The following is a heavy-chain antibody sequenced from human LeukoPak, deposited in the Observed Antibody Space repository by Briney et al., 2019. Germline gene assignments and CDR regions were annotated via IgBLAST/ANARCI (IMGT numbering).Heavy chain of an antibody. V-gene: IGHV4-61*01. Sequence: PSETLSLTCTVSGGSISSSSYYWSWIRQPPGKGLEWIGYIYYSGSTNYNPSLKSRVTISIDTSQNQFSLRLSSVTAADTAVYYCARFSNYYGSSIHYLDYWGQGTLVSVSS. CDR3: ARFSNYYGSSIHYLDY. CDR2: IYYSGST. CDR1: GGSISSSSYY. J-gene: IGHJ4*02. D-gene: IGHD3-22*01.